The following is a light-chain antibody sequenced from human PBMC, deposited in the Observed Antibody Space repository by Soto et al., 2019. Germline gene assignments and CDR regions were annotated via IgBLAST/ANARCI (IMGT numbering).Light chain of an antibody. CDR1: QSVSSTY. CDR3: QQYGSSSWT. CDR2: GAS. V-gene: IGKV3-20*01. Sequence: VLTQSPGTLFLSPGERATLSCRASQSVSSTYLAWYPQKPVQAPRLLIYGASSRATGIPDRFSGSGSGTDFSLTISRLEAEDFAVYYCQQYGSSSWTFGQGTKVDIK. J-gene: IGKJ1*01.